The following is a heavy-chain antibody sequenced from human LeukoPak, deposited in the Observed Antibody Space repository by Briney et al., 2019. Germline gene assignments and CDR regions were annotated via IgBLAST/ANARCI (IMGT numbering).Heavy chain of an antibody. V-gene: IGHV3-30*02. J-gene: IGHJ3*02. CDR2: IRYNGNNQ. CDR3: ASTFLLGYGDYPLSDAFDI. Sequence: PGGSLRLSCAASGFTFNNYGMHWVRQAPGKGLEWVAFIRYNGNNQYYADSVKGRFTISRDNSKNTLYLQMNSLKGDDTAVYYCASTFLLGYGDYPLSDAFDIWGQGTMVTVSS. D-gene: IGHD4-17*01. CDR1: GFTFNNYG.